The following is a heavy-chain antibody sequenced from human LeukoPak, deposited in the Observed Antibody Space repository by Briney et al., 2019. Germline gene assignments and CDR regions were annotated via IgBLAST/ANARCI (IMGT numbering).Heavy chain of an antibody. CDR1: GFTFSSYS. J-gene: IGHJ4*02. V-gene: IGHV3-21*01. CDR3: ATRYCSSTSCYDY. Sequence: GGSLRLSCAASGFTFSSYSMNWVRQAPGKGLEWVSSISSSSSYIYYADSVKGRFTTSRDNAKNSLYLQMNSLRAEDTAVYYCATRYCSSTSCYDYWGQGTLVTVSS. CDR2: ISSSSSYI. D-gene: IGHD2-2*01.